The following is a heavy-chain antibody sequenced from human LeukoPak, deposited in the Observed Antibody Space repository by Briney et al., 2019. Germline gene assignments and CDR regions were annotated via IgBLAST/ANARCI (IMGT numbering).Heavy chain of an antibody. D-gene: IGHD2-2*02. CDR3: AKDQGGGYCSSTSCYMDWFDP. V-gene: IGHV3-30*18. J-gene: IGHJ5*02. CDR1: GFTFSSYG. CDR2: ISYDGSNK. Sequence: GRSLRLSCAASGFTFSSYGMHWVRQAPGKGLEWVAVISYDGSNKYNADSVKGRFTISRDNSKNTLYLQMNSLRAEDTAVYYCAKDQGGGYCSSTSCYMDWFDPWGQGTLVTVSS.